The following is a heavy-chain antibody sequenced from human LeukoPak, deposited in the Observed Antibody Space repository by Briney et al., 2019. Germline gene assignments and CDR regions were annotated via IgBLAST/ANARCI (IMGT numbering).Heavy chain of an antibody. Sequence: SQTLSLTCTVSGGSISSDAYFWSRIRQHPGKGLEWIGNIYYSGNTYYNPSLKSRVTMSVDTSKNQFCLKLSSVTAADTAVYYCAAIVVVSAAIDYWGQGTLVTVSS. CDR3: AAIVVVSAAIDY. V-gene: IGHV4-31*03. CDR2: IYYSGNT. D-gene: IGHD2-2*01. CDR1: GGSISSDAYF. J-gene: IGHJ4*02.